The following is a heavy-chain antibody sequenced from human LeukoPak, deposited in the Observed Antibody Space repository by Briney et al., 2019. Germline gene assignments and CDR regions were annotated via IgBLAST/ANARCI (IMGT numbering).Heavy chain of an antibody. CDR2: IIPIFGTA. Sequence: GASVKVSCKASGGTFSSYAISWVRQAPGQGLEWMGGIIPIFGTANYAQEFQGRVTITADESTSTAYMELSSLRSEDTAVYYCARASSHCSGGSCYSTDYWGQGTLVTVSS. D-gene: IGHD2-15*01. V-gene: IGHV1-69*13. CDR1: GGTFSSYA. J-gene: IGHJ4*02. CDR3: ARASSHCSGGSCYSTDY.